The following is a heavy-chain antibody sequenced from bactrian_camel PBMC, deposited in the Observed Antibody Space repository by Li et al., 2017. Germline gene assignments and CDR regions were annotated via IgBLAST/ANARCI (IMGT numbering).Heavy chain of an antibody. CDR3: AAGTRAYTGDLCSVFVGRFMY. V-gene: IGHV3S1*01. J-gene: IGHJ4*01. Sequence: HVQLVESGGGSVQAGGSLRLSCATSGDTASRACMGWFRQAPGKEREGVAAIHFGGYHTYYGDSAKGRFTISQDNAKNMIYLQMNSLKPEDTAMYYCAAGTRAYTGDLCSVFVGRFMYRGQGTQVTVS. CDR1: GDTASRAC. D-gene: IGHD2*01. CDR2: IHFGGYHT.